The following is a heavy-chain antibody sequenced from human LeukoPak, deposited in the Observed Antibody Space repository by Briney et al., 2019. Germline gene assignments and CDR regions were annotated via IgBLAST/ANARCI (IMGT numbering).Heavy chain of an antibody. CDR1: GFTFSSYA. V-gene: IGHV3-23*01. D-gene: IGHD3-10*01. CDR2: ISGSGGST. Sequence: GGSLRLSCAASGFTFSSYAMSWVRQAPGKGLEWVSAISGSGGSTYYADSEKGRFTISRDNSKNTLYLQMNSLRAEDTAVYYCAKFYYYGSGSFVGVAFDIWGQGTMVTVSS. CDR3: AKFYYYGSGSFVGVAFDI. J-gene: IGHJ3*02.